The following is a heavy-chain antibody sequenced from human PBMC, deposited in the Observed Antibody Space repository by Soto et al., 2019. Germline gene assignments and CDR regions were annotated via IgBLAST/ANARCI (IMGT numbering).Heavy chain of an antibody. V-gene: IGHV5-51*01. CDR1: GYIFIDYW. Sequence: GASLKISCKASGYIFIDYWIGWVRQMPGKGLEWMGIVYPRDSDTRYSPSFQGQVTISADRSTGTAFLQWRSLKASDTALYYCARPPLPGYSIHFNSWGQGTLVTVSS. CDR3: ARPPLPGYSIHFNS. J-gene: IGHJ4*02. D-gene: IGHD2-15*01. CDR2: VYPRDSDT.